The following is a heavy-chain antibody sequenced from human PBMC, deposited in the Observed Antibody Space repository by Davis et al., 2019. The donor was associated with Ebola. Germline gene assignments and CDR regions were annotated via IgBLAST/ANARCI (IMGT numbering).Heavy chain of an antibody. D-gene: IGHD6-19*01. CDR3: ARDISSAQQWLSHLMDY. Sequence: PSETLSLTCAVYGGSFSGYYWSWIRQPPGKGLEWIGEINHSGSTNYNPSLKSRVTISVDTSKNQFSLKLSSVTAADTAVYYCARDISSAQQWLSHLMDYWGQGTLVTVCS. CDR1: GGSFSGYY. J-gene: IGHJ4*02. V-gene: IGHV4-34*01. CDR2: INHSGST.